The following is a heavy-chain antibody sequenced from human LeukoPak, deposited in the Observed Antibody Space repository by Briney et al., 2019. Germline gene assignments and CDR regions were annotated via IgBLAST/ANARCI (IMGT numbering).Heavy chain of an antibody. CDR2: ISSSGSTI. CDR1: GFTFSSYE. D-gene: IGHD4-11*01. J-gene: IGHJ4*02. Sequence: GGSLRLSCAASGFTFSSYEMNWVRQAPGKGLEWVSYISSSGSTIYYADSVKGRSTISRDNAKNSLYLQMNSLRAEDTAVYYCARTTTVTTGDYWGQGTLVTVSS. V-gene: IGHV3-48*03. CDR3: ARTTTVTTGDY.